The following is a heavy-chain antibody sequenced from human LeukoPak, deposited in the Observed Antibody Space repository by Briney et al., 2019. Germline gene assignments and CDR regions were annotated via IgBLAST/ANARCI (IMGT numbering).Heavy chain of an antibody. CDR2: VYYSGDT. J-gene: IGHJ4*02. CDR3: PRHPAGGGYFDY. V-gene: IGHV4-31*03. D-gene: IGHD3-16*01. Sequence: SETLSLTCTDAGGSISSGDYYWSWFRQPPGKDLEWIGYVYYSGDTYYNPSLRSRVTTSTDMSKNQFSLKLSSVTAADTAVYYCPRHPAGGGYFDYWGQGTLVTVSS. CDR1: GGSISSGDYY.